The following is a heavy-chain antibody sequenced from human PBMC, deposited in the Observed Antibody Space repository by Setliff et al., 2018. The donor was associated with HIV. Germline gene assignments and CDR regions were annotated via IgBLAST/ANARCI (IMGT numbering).Heavy chain of an antibody. Sequence: GVLRLSCAVSGFSLGDFGISWVRQAPGKGLEWVGFIRHQAHCETTEYAASVKDRFFISRDNLRNIAYLQMSGLKTEDTAVYYCVRAHQDYRDYLSGYYFDYWGQGSLVTVS. CDR3: VRAHQDYRDYLSGYYFDY. D-gene: IGHD4-17*01. CDR1: GFSLGDFG. J-gene: IGHJ4*02. V-gene: IGHV3-49*04. CDR2: IRHQAHCETT.